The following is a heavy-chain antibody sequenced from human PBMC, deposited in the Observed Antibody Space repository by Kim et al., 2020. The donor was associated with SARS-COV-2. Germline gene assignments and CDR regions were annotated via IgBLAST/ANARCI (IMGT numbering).Heavy chain of an antibody. J-gene: IGHJ6*02. D-gene: IGHD3-16*01. CDR3: ARGLWRGMDV. Sequence: SETLSLTCTVSGGSISSGGYYWSWIRQHPGKGLEWIGYIYYSGSTYYNPSLKSRVTISVDTSKNQFSLKLSSVTAADTAVYYCARGLWRGMDVWGQGTTVTVSS. CDR2: IYYSGST. CDR1: GGSISSGGYY. V-gene: IGHV4-31*03.